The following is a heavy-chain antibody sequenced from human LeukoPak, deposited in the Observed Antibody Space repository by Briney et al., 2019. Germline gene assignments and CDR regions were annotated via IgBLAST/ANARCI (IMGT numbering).Heavy chain of an antibody. J-gene: IGHJ5*02. CDR1: GFTFSGSA. D-gene: IGHD5-12*01. Sequence: GGSLRLSCAASGFTFSGSAIHWVRQASGKGLEWVGRIRSKTNNYATAYAASVKGMFTISRDDSTNTAYLQMDSLKTEDTAVYYCAKAPIVATISGYNWFDPWVQGTLVTVSS. CDR3: AKAPIVATISGYNWFDP. V-gene: IGHV3-73*01. CDR2: IRSKTNNYAT.